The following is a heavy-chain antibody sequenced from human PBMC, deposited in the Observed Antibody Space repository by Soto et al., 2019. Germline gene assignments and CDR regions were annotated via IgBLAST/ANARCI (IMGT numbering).Heavy chain of an antibody. CDR2: VSYDGNRK. D-gene: IGHD2-21*02. Sequence: QVQLVQSGGGVVQPGRSLRLPCEASGFTFSSYSMNWVRQTPGKGLEWVAVVSYDGNRKYYADSVKGRFTISRDNAKNTLYLQMDNLRIEDTAVYYCARGLVVTAKGWFDLWGQGNLVTVSP. J-gene: IGHJ5*02. CDR3: ARGLVVTAKGWFDL. CDR1: GFTFSSYS. V-gene: IGHV3-30-3*01.